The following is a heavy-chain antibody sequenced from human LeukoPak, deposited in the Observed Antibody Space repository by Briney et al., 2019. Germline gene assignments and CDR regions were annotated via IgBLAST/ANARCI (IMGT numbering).Heavy chain of an antibody. D-gene: IGHD3-22*01. CDR3: VRDLYYYDSSGPLCD. Sequence: GGSLRLSCAASGFTFSSYAMHWVRQAPGKGLEYVSAISSNGGSTYYANSVKGRFTISRDNSKNTLYLQLGSLRAEDMAVYYCVRDLYYYDSSGPLCDWGQGTLVTVSS. J-gene: IGHJ4*02. CDR1: GFTFSSYA. V-gene: IGHV3-64*01. CDR2: ISSNGGST.